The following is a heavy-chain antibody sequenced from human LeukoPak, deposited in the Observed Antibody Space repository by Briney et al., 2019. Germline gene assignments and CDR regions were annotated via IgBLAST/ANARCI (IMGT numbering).Heavy chain of an antibody. J-gene: IGHJ4*02. CDR1: RFTFSDYY. Sequence: GGSLRLSCVASRFTFSDYYVSWLRQAPGKGLEWISYIGTSDTHTYYADSVKGRFTISRDNAKNSLFLQMDSLTADDTAMYYCARDGRLDYWGQGTLVTVSS. CDR2: IGTSDTHT. V-gene: IGHV3-11*01. CDR3: ARDGRLDY.